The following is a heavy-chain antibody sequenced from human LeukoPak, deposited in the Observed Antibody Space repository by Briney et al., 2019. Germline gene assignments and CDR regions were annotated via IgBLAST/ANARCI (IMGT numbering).Heavy chain of an antibody. Sequence: ASVKVSCKASGYTLSGYYMHWVRQAPGQGLEWMGWINPNTGGTNYAQKFQGRVTMTRDTSISTAYMELSRLRSDDTAVYYCARGGCSSTSCYGPYYYYYYMDVWGKGTTVTISS. J-gene: IGHJ6*03. D-gene: IGHD2-2*01. V-gene: IGHV1-2*02. CDR1: GYTLSGYY. CDR2: INPNTGGT. CDR3: ARGGCSSTSCYGPYYYYYYMDV.